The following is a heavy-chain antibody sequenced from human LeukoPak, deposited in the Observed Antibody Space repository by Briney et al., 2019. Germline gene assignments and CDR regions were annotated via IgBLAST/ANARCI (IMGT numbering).Heavy chain of an antibody. CDR3: ARGRDMIVVEEQYFDY. J-gene: IGHJ4*02. V-gene: IGHV4-4*02. CDR1: GGPISSSNW. CDR2: IYHSGSA. D-gene: IGHD3-22*01. Sequence: KPSETLSLTCAVTGGPISSSNWWSWVRQPPGKGLEWIGEIYHSGSANYNPSLKSRVTISVDKSKNQFSLKLSSVTAADTAVYYCARGRDMIVVEEQYFDYWGQGTLVTVFS.